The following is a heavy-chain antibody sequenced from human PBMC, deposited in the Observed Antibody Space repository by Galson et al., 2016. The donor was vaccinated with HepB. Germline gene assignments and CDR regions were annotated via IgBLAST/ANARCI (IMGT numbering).Heavy chain of an antibody. J-gene: IGHJ4*02. D-gene: IGHD3-16*01. CDR2: IHSRTDGGTT. CDR3: KTRIDPFAGDR. CDR1: GFTFNKVW. Sequence: SLRLSCAASGFTFNKVWMRWVRQAPGKGLEWVGRIHSRTDGGTTDYAAPVKGRFIISRDDSKNTLYLQMNSLKIEDTAVYYCKTRIDPFAGDRWGQGTRVTVSS. V-gene: IGHV3-15*01.